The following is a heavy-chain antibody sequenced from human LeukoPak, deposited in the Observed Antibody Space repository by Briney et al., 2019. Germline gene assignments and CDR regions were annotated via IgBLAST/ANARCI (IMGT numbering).Heavy chain of an antibody. V-gene: IGHV3-43*02. J-gene: IGHJ6*02. CDR1: GFTFDDYA. Sequence: GGSLRLSCAASGFTFDDYAMHWVRQAPGEGLEWVSLISGDGGSTYYADSVKGRFTISRDNSKNSLYLQMNSLRTEDTALYYCAKDMPITMIGYYYGMDVWGQGTTVTVSS. CDR3: AKDMPITMIGYYYGMDV. D-gene: IGHD3-10*02. CDR2: ISGDGGST.